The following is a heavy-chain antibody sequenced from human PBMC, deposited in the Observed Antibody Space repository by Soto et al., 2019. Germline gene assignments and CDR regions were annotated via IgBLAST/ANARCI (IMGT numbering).Heavy chain of an antibody. V-gene: IGHV3-30*04. Sequence: PGGSLRLSCAASGFSFTHYTINWVRQAPGKGLEWVAVMSYDGTNEYYADSVKGRFTISRDNSKSTVYLQMNSLTPEGTALYYCARKWGTYSSASLDYWGLGTLVTVSS. CDR1: GFSFTHYT. J-gene: IGHJ4*02. CDR3: ARKWGTYSSASLDY. CDR2: MSYDGTNE. D-gene: IGHD6-19*01.